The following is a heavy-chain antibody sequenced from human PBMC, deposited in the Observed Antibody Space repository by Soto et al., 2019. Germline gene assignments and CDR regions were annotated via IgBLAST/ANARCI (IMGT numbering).Heavy chain of an antibody. J-gene: IGHJ6*02. V-gene: IGHV5-51*01. CDR2: IYPGDSDT. CDR1: GYSFTSYW. CDR3: ARHQPTILGDYYGMDV. D-gene: IGHD5-12*01. Sequence: RGESLKISWKGSGYSFTSYWIGWVRQMPGKGLEWMGIIYPGDSDTRYSPSFQGQVTISADKSISTAYLQWSSLKASDTAMYYCARHQPTILGDYYGMDVWGQGTTVTVPS.